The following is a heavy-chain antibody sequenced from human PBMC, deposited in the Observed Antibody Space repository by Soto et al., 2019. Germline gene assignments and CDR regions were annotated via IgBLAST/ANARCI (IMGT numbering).Heavy chain of an antibody. D-gene: IGHD7-27*01. CDR2: ISGGGDAA. CDR3: ARKILGSTTRPDYWYFDL. V-gene: IGHV3-23*01. CDR1: GFTFINYA. J-gene: IGHJ2*01. Sequence: EVQLLESGGGLVQPGGSLRLSCAGSGFTFINYAMNWVRQAPGKGLEWVSSISGGGDAAFFGDSVRGRFTISRDNSKNTVTLQMNSLGVGYTAVYYCARKILGSTTRPDYWYFDLWGRGTLVTVSS.